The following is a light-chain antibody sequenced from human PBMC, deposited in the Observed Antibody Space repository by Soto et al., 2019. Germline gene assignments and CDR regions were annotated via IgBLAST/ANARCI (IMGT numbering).Light chain of an antibody. CDR1: SSDVGGYNY. Sequence: QSALTQPASVSGSPGQSITISCTGTSSDVGGYNYVSWYQQHPGKAPKLMIYEVSNRPSGVSNRFSGSKSGNTASLTISGLQAEDEADYYCSSYTSSSTLVFGTGIKGTVL. CDR2: EVS. V-gene: IGLV2-14*01. CDR3: SSYTSSSTLV. J-gene: IGLJ1*01.